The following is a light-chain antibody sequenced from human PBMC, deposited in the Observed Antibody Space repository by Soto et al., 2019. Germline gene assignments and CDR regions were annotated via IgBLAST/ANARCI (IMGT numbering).Light chain of an antibody. CDR2: CAS. CDR1: QRVLYSSNNQNY. V-gene: IGKV4-1*01. J-gene: IGKJ2*01. CDR3: QHYYDTPHT. Sequence: DIVVTQSPASLALSLGERATIHCRSSQRVLYSSNNQNYLAWYQQTPGQTPQLLIYCASTRESGVPDRFSGSGSGTDFTLTISTLQIEYVAVYYCQHYYDTPHTFGQGTKLELK.